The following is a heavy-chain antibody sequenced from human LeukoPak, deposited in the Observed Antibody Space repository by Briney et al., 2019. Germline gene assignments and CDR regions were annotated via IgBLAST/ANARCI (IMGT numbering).Heavy chain of an antibody. CDR1: GGSISSGDFY. CDR3: ARVESSGRIDY. CDR2: IYYSGST. D-gene: IGHD6-19*01. Sequence: SQTLSLTCTVSGGSISSGDFYWSWIRQHPGKGLEWIGYIYYSGSTHYNPSLKSRVNISMDPSKNQFSLRLSSVTAADTAVYYCARVESSGRIDYWGQGTLVTVSS. V-gene: IGHV4-31*03. J-gene: IGHJ4*02.